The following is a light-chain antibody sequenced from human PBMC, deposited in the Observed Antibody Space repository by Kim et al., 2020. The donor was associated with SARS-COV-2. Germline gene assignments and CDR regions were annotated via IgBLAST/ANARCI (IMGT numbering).Light chain of an antibody. CDR2: KDA. CDR1: LLTKNY. V-gene: IGLV3-27*01. CDR3: YSATDKFWV. Sequence: TATITCSGDLLTKNYGRWFQQKPGQAPVLIIYKDAVRPSGTTVTLTISGAQAEDEADYYCYSATDKFWVFGGGTKVTVL. J-gene: IGLJ3*02.